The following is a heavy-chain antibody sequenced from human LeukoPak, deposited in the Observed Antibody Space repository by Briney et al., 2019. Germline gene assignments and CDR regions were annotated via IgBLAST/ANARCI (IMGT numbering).Heavy chain of an antibody. CDR3: ARGRGSYSGSYSGNWRTNPRAFDI. V-gene: IGHV4-34*01. Sequence: PSEPLPLTFAVYGGSFSGYYWSWIRRPPGKGREWIGEINNSGSTNYNPALKGRVTISVDTAKNQFSLKLSSVTAADTAVYYCARGRGSYSGSYSGNWRTNPRAFDIWGQGTMVTVSS. CDR1: GGSFSGYY. D-gene: IGHD1-26*01. CDR2: INNSGST. J-gene: IGHJ3*02.